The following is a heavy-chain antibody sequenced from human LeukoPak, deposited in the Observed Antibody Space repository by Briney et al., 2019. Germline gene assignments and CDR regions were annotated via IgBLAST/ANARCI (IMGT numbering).Heavy chain of an antibody. CDR1: GGSISSYY. J-gene: IGHJ4*02. D-gene: IGHD1-26*01. CDR3: ARDQVGATDY. Sequence: SETLSLTCTVSGGSISSYYWSWIRQPPGKGLEWIGYIYYSGSTNYNPSLKSRVTISVDTSKNQFSLKLSSVTAADTAVYYCARDQVGATDYWGQGTLVTVSS. CDR2: IYYSGST. V-gene: IGHV4-59*01.